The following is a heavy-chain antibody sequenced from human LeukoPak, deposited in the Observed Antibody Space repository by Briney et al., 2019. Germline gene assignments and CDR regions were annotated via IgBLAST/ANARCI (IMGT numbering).Heavy chain of an antibody. CDR3: TADYYDSSGYYYVY. J-gene: IGHJ4*02. CDR2: IKSKTDGGTT. CDR1: GFTFSNAW. D-gene: IGHD3-22*01. Sequence: GGSLRLSCAASGFTFSNAWMSWVRQAPGKGLEWVGRIKSKTDGGTTDYAAPVKGRFTISGDDSKNTLYLQMNSLKTEDTAVYYCTADYYDSSGYYYVYWGQGTLVTVSS. V-gene: IGHV3-15*01.